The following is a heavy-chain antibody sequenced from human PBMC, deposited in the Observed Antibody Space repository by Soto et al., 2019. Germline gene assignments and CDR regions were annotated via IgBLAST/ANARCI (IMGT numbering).Heavy chain of an antibody. CDR3: ARQIAGGDYYGMDV. Sequence: QVQLQESGPGLVKPSETLSLTCTVSGGSISSYYWSWIRQPPGKGLEWIGYIYYSGSTNYNPSLKSRVTISVDTSKTQFSLKLSSVTAADTAVYYCARQIAGGDYYGMDVWGQGTTVTVSS. D-gene: IGHD3-10*01. V-gene: IGHV4-59*08. CDR1: GGSISSYY. CDR2: IYYSGST. J-gene: IGHJ6*02.